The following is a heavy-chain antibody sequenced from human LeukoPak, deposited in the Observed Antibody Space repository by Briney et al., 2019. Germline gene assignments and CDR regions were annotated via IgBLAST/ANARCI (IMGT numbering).Heavy chain of an antibody. J-gene: IGHJ4*02. CDR2: INPSSGST. CDR1: GYTFTSYY. V-gene: IGHV1-46*01. Sequence: ASVKVSCKASGYTFTSYYMHWVRQAPGQGLEWMGIINPSSGSTSYAQKFQGRVTITADESTSTAYMELSSLRSEDTAVYYCARVRRNTHFDYWGQGTLVTVSS. D-gene: IGHD3-16*02. CDR3: ARVRRNTHFDY.